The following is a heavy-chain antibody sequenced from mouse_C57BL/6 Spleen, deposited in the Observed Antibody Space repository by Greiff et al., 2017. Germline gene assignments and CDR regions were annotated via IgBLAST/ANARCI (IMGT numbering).Heavy chain of an antibody. D-gene: IGHD2-5*01. CDR3: ARSPYSNWYFDV. CDR2: IHPNSGST. CDR1: GYTFTSYW. J-gene: IGHJ1*03. Sequence: QVQLQQPGAELVKPGASVKLSCKASGYTFTSYWMHWVKQRPGQGLEWIGMIHPNSGSTNYNEKFKSKATLTVDKSSSTAYMQLSSLTSEDSAVYYCARSPYSNWYFDVWGTGTKVTVSS. V-gene: IGHV1-64*01.